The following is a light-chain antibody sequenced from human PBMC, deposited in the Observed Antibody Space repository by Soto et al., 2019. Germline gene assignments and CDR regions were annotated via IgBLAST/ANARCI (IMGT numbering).Light chain of an antibody. Sequence: QSALTQPPSASGSPGQSVTISCTGSSSDVGGYNYVSWYQQHPGKAPKLVIYEVRKRASGVPDRFSGSKSGNTASLTVSGLQAEDEADYYCSSYTGTNNFGVFGPGTKLTVL. CDR1: SSDVGGYNY. CDR3: SSYTGTNNFGV. CDR2: EVR. J-gene: IGLJ1*01. V-gene: IGLV2-8*01.